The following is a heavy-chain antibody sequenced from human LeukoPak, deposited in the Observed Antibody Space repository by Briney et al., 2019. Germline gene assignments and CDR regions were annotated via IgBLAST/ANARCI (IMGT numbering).Heavy chain of an antibody. CDR3: ARARSGPARDYFDS. J-gene: IGHJ4*02. V-gene: IGHV4-61*02. CDR1: SGSISGSDYY. CDR2: IYVTGST. Sequence: SETLSLTCTVSSGSISGSDYYWCWIRQPAGKGLEWLGRIYVTGSTNYNPSLNSRVSISIDTSNNQFFVQLTSVTAADTAVYFCARARSGPARDYFDSWGQGILVTVSS. D-gene: IGHD6-6*01.